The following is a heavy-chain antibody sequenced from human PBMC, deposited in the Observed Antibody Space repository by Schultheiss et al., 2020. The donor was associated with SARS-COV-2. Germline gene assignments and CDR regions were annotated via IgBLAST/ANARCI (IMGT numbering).Heavy chain of an antibody. CDR3: ARRAYSSGYLDYYYAMDV. CDR2: IYPDDSDT. CDR1: GYSFTNYW. V-gene: IGHV5-51*01. J-gene: IGHJ6*02. D-gene: IGHD5-18*01. Sequence: GESLKISCKGSGYSFTNYWIGWVRQMPGKGLEWMAIIYPDDSDTRYSPSFQGRVTISADKSISAAYLQWSSLRASDTAIYYCARRAYSSGYLDYYYAMDVWGQGTTVTVSS.